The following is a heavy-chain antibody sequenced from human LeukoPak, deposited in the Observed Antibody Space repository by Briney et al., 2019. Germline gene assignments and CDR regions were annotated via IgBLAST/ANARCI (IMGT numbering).Heavy chain of an antibody. CDR2: IRSKAKSYAT. J-gene: IGHJ4*02. CDR1: GFTFSGSA. Sequence: GGSLTLSCAASGFTFSGSAMHWVRQASGKGLEWVGRIRSKAKSYATAYAASVKGRFTISRDDSKNTAYLQMNSLKTEDTAVYYCTTPGGGEGDYWGQGTLVTVSS. D-gene: IGHD2-21*01. CDR3: TTPGGGEGDY. V-gene: IGHV3-73*01.